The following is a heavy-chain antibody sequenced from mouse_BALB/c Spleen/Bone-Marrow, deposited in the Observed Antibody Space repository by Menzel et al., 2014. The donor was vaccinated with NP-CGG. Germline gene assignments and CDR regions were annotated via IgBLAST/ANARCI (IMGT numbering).Heavy chain of an antibody. J-gene: IGHJ2*01. CDR1: GFTFSNYW. CDR3: TRGGSSSFDY. Sequence: EVHLVESGGGLVQPGGSMKLSCVASGFTFSNYWMNWVRQSPEKGLEWVAEIRLKSNYYATHYAESVKGRFTISRDDSKSSVYLQMNNLRAEDTGIYYCTRGGSSSFDYWGQGTTLTVSS. CDR2: IRLKSNYYAT. D-gene: IGHD1-1*01. V-gene: IGHV6-6*02.